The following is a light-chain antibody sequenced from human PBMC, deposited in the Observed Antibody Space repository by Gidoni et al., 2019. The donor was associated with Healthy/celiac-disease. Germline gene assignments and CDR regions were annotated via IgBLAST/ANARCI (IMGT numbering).Light chain of an antibody. CDR1: ALPKQY. Sequence: SYELTQPPSVSVSPGQTARITCSGDALPKQYAYWYQQKPGQAPVLVIYKDSERPSGIPERFSGSSSGTTVTLTISGVQAEDEADYYCQSAVSSEEVFGGGTKLTVL. V-gene: IGLV3-25*02. CDR2: KDS. CDR3: QSAVSSEEV. J-gene: IGLJ2*01.